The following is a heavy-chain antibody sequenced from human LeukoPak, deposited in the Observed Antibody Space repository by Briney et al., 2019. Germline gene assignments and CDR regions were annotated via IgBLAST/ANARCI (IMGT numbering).Heavy chain of an antibody. CDR3: ARDIAAANMRPMDNWFDP. D-gene: IGHD6-13*01. V-gene: IGHV4-4*07. Sequence: SETLSLTCTVSGGSIFNYKWSWIRQPAGKGLEWIGRIYTSGSTNHNPSLKSRVTMSVDTSKNQFSLKLSSVTAADMAVYYCARDIAAANMRPMDNWFDPWGQGTLVTVSS. J-gene: IGHJ5*02. CDR1: GGSIFNYK. CDR2: IYTSGST.